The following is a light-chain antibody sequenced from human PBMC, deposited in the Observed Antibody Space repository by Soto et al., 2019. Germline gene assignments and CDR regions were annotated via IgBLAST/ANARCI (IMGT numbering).Light chain of an antibody. V-gene: IGLV2-8*01. J-gene: IGLJ3*02. Sequence: QFALTQPPSASGSPGQSVTISWTGTSSDVGGYNYVSWYQQHPGKAPKLMIYEVSKRPSGVPDRFSGSKSGNTASLTVSGLQAEDEADYYCNSYAGSNNCVFGGGTKLTVL. CDR3: NSYAGSNNCV. CDR1: SSDVGGYNY. CDR2: EVS.